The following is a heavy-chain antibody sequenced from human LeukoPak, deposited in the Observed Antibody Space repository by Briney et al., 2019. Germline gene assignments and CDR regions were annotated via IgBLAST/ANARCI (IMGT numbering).Heavy chain of an antibody. V-gene: IGHV3-23*01. CDR3: AKEPYDSGGYYFDY. J-gene: IGHJ4*02. CDR2: ISSSGGST. CDR1: GFTFSSYA. D-gene: IGHD3-22*01. Sequence: GGSLRLSCAASGFTFSSYAMSWVRQAPGKGLEWVSVISSSGGSTYYADSVKGRFIISRDNSKNTLYLQMNSLRPEDTAVYYCAKEPYDSGGYYFDYWGQGTLVTVSS.